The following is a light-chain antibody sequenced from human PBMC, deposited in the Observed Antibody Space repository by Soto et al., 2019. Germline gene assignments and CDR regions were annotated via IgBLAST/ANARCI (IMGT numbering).Light chain of an antibody. V-gene: IGLV1-44*01. J-gene: IGLJ2*01. Sequence: QSVLTQPPSASGTTGQRVTISCSGSSSNIGSNAVNWYQQLPGTAPKLLIYSTNQRPSGVPDRFSGSKSGTSASLAISGLQSEDEADYYCAAWDDSLNVFFGGGTKVTVL. CDR1: SSNIGSNA. CDR3: AAWDDSLNVF. CDR2: STN.